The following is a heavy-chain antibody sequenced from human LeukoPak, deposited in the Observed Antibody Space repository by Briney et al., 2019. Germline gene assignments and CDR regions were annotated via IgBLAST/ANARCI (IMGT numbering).Heavy chain of an antibody. CDR1: GGSISSGGYY. CDR2: IYYSGST. V-gene: IGHV4-31*03. CDR3: ARSYYYGSGSSSNWFDP. D-gene: IGHD3-10*01. Sequence: PSETLSLTCTVSGGSISSGGYYWSWIRQHPGKGLEWIGYIYYSGSTYYNPSLKSRVTISVDTSKNQFSLKLSSVTAADTAVYYCARSYYYGSGSSSNWFDPWGQGTLVTVSS. J-gene: IGHJ5*02.